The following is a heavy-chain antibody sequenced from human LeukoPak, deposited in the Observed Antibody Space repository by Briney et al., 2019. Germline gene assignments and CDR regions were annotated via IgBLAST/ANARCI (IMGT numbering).Heavy chain of an antibody. CDR3: ARAQADFWSGYYSRNFDY. D-gene: IGHD3-3*01. Sequence: SETLSLTCVVFGGSFSDYYWSWIRQHPGKGLEWIGYIYYSGSTYYNPSLKSRVTISVDTSKNQFSLKLSSVTAADTAVYYCARAQADFWSGYYSRNFDYWGQGTLVTVSS. CDR1: GGSFSDYY. CDR2: IYYSGST. V-gene: IGHV4-31*11. J-gene: IGHJ4*02.